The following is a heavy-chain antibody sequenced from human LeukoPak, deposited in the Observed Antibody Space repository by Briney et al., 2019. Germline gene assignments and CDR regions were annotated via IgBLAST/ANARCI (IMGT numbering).Heavy chain of an antibody. CDR1: GGSISNSNYY. J-gene: IGHJ4*02. CDR3: ARAPAPTYYFDY. D-gene: IGHD2-2*01. Sequence: SETLSLTCSVSGGSISNSNYYWGWIRQPPGRGLEWIGTLHPSGTTYYNPSLKSRVTLSMGTSRNQFSLKLSSVTAADTAIFYCARAPAPTYYFDYWGQGTLVTVSS. V-gene: IGHV4-39*07. CDR2: LHPSGTT.